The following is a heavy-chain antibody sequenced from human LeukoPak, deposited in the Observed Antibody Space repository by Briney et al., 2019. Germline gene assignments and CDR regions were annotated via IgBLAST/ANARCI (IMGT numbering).Heavy chain of an antibody. V-gene: IGHV3-23*01. CDR2: TSSSDAGT. CDR1: GFTLSTYA. CDR3: AKAPVTSCRGAYCYPFDS. Sequence: GGSLRLSCAASGFTLSTYAMSWVRQTPGKGLEWVAATSSSDAGTYHADSVRGRFTISRDNSKNTLYLQMNSLRAEDAAVYFWAKAPVTSCRGAYCYPFDSWGQGTLVTVSS. J-gene: IGHJ4*02. D-gene: IGHD2-21*01.